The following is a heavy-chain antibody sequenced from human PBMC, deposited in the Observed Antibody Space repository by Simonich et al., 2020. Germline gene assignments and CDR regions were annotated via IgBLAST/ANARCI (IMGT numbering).Heavy chain of an antibody. J-gene: IGHJ3*02. V-gene: IGHV4-39*01. Sequence: QLQLQESGPGLVKPSETLSLTCTVSGGSISSSSYYWGWIRQPPGKGLEWIGSIYYSASTYSNPSLKSRGTISVDTSKNQFSLKLSSVTAADTAVYYCARHAGFAFDIWGQGTMVTVSS. D-gene: IGHD6-13*01. CDR1: GGSISSSSYY. CDR2: IYYSAST. CDR3: ARHAGFAFDI.